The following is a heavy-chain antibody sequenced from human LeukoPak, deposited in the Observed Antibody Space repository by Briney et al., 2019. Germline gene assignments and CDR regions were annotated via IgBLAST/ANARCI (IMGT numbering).Heavy chain of an antibody. CDR3: ARCGARRNSYAYRNWFDL. CDR1: GGSXSGXX. V-gene: IGHV4-34*01. J-gene: IGHJ5*02. CDR2: XNHSGST. Sequence: AXXGGSXSGXXXSWICQPPGKXXXXXGEXNHSGSTNYNPSLKSRVNISVDKSENKFARKLRYVQAAETAVYYCARCGARRNSYAYRNWFDLWGQGTLVTVSS. D-gene: IGHD5-18*01.